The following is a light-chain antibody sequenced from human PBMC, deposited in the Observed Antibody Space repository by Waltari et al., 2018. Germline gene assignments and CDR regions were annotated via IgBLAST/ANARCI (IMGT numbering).Light chain of an antibody. CDR1: QNVMTS. CDR2: ASS. J-gene: IGKJ2*01. Sequence: DIQMTQSPSSLSASLGDRVTITCRASQNVMTSLNWYQQRLGAAPRLLIYASSTLHSGVPSRFTGQGFGTEFTLTISGLQPEDFAIYFCQQTYTLPYTFGLGTKL. CDR3: QQTYTLPYT. V-gene: IGKV1-39*01.